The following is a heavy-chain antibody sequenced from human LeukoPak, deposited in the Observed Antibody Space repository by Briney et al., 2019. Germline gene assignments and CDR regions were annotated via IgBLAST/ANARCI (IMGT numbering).Heavy chain of an antibody. CDR1: GGSISSYY. J-gene: IGHJ6*02. CDR2: IYYSGST. V-gene: IGHV4-59*01. CDR3: ARAPAGRGYYYYYGMDV. Sequence: SETLSLTCTVSGGSISSYYWSWIRQPPGKGLEWLGYIYYSGSTNYNPSLKSRVTISVDTSKNQFSLKLSSVTAADTAVYYCARAPAGRGYYYYYGMDVWGQGTTVTVSS. D-gene: IGHD2-2*01.